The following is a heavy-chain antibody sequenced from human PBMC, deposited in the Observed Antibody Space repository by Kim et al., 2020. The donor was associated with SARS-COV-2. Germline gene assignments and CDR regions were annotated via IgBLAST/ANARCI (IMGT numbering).Heavy chain of an antibody. Sequence: SETLSLTCTVSGGSISSGGYYWSWIRQHPGKGLEWIGYIYYSGSTYYNPSLKSRVTISVDTSKNQFSLKLSSVTAADTAVYYCARVGYDSSGYYPSGLNDAFDIWGQGTMVTVSS. V-gene: IGHV4-31*03. CDR1: GGSISSGGYY. J-gene: IGHJ3*02. CDR2: IYYSGST. D-gene: IGHD3-22*01. CDR3: ARVGYDSSGYYPSGLNDAFDI.